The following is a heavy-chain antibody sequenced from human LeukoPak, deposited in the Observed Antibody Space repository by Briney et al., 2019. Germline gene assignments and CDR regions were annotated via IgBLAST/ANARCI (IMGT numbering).Heavy chain of an antibody. D-gene: IGHD1-26*01. J-gene: IGHJ4*02. Sequence: PWASVKVSCKASGYTFTGYYMHWVRQAPGQGLEWMGWINPNSGGTNYAQKFQGRVTMTRDTSISTAYMELSRLRSDDTAVYYCARWANSLKVGAINHALDYWGQGTLVTVSS. CDR3: ARWANSLKVGAINHALDY. CDR1: GYTFTGYY. CDR2: INPNSGGT. V-gene: IGHV1-2*02.